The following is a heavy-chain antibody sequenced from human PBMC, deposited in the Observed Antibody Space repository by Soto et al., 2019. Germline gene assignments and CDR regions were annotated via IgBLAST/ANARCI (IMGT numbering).Heavy chain of an antibody. CDR3: ARQPRILTGYSGYFDY. CDR1: GGSISSSSYY. J-gene: IGHJ4*02. V-gene: IGHV4-39*01. Sequence: ASETLSLTCTVSGGSISSSSYYWGWIRQPPGKGLEWIGSIYYSGSTYYNPSLKSRVTISVDTSKNQFSLKLSSVTAADTAVYYCARQPRILTGYSGYFDYWGQGTLVTVSS. CDR2: IYYSGST. D-gene: IGHD3-9*01.